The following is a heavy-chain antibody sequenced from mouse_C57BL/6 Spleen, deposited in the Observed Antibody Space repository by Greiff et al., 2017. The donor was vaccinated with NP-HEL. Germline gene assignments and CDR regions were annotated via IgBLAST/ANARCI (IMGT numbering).Heavy chain of an antibody. CDR3: AKGMFDY. J-gene: IGHJ2*01. Sequence: QVQLQQPGAELVKPGASVKMSCKASGYTFTSYWITWVKQRPGQGLEWIGDIYPGSGSTNYNEKFKSKATLTVDRSSSTAYMQLSSLTSEDSAVYYCAKGMFDYWGQGTTLTVSS. D-gene: IGHD2-10*02. CDR2: IYPGSGST. CDR1: GYTFTSYW. V-gene: IGHV1-55*01.